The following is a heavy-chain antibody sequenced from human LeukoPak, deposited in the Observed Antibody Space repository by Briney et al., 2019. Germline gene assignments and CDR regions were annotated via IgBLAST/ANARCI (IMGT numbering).Heavy chain of an antibody. J-gene: IGHJ4*02. V-gene: IGHV3-23*01. CDR1: GFTFSSYG. CDR3: AKVVSGYHFDY. Sequence: GGSLRLSCAASGFTFSSYGMSWVRRAPGKGPEWVSGTSGSGGNTYYADSVKGRFTISRDNSQKTLYLQMNTLRAEDTAVYYCAKVVSGYHFDYWGQGTLVTISS. CDR2: TSGSGGNT. D-gene: IGHD5-12*01.